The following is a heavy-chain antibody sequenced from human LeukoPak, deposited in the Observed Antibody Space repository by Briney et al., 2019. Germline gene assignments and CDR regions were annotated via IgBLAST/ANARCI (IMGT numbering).Heavy chain of an antibody. CDR2: IRSKSYGGTT. CDR3: MAMEV. Sequence: GGSLRLSCTASGFTLGDLSLTWVRQAPGKGLEWVGFIRSKSYGGTTEYAASVKGRFTISRDDSKSIAYLQMNSLKTEDTAVYYCMAMEVWGKGTTVTISS. CDR1: GFTLGDLS. V-gene: IGHV3-49*04. J-gene: IGHJ6*04.